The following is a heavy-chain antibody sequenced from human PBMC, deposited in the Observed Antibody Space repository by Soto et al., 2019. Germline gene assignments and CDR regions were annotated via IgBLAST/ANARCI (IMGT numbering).Heavy chain of an antibody. V-gene: IGHV1-18*01. J-gene: IGHJ4*02. CDR2: ISAYNGNT. D-gene: IGHD3-9*01. CDR3: ARANPTYYDILTGYYRGYYFDY. Sequence: ASVKVSCKASGYTFTSYGISWVRQAPGQGLEWMGWISAYNGNTNYAQKLQGRVTMTTDTSTSTAYMELRSLRSDDTAVYYCARANPTYYDILTGYYRGYYFDYWGQGTLVTVSS. CDR1: GYTFTSYG.